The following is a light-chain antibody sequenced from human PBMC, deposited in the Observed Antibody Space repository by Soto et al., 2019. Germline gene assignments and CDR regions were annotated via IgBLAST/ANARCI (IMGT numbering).Light chain of an antibody. V-gene: IGKV3-15*01. J-gene: IGKJ1*01. CDR2: GAS. CDR1: QSVSSD. Sequence: EIVMTQSPATLSVSPGERATLSCRASQSVSSDLAWYEQKPGQAPRLLIYGASTRATGIPARFSGSGSGTEFTLTISSLQSEDFAIYYCQQYLDWPPTFGQGTKVDIK. CDR3: QQYLDWPPT.